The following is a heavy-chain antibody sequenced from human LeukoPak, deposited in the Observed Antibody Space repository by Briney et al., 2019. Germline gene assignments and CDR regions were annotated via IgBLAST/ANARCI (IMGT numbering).Heavy chain of an antibody. CDR1: GGSISSSSDY. V-gene: IGHV4-39*01. CDR2: IYYSGST. CDR3: ARPASTYYYDSSGYYVDAFDI. Sequence: PSETLSLTCTVSGGSISSSSDYWGWIRQPPGKGLEWIGGIYYSGSTYYNPSLKSRVTISVDTSKNQFSLKLSSVTAADTAVYYCARPASTYYYDSSGYYVDAFDIWGQGTMVTVSS. D-gene: IGHD3-22*01. J-gene: IGHJ3*02.